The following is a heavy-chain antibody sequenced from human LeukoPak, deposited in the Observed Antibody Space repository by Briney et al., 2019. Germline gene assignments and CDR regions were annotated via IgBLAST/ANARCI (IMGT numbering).Heavy chain of an antibody. CDR1: GGSFSGYY. CDR3: ARRRQLVRNWFDP. D-gene: IGHD6-13*01. V-gene: IGHV4-34*01. J-gene: IGHJ5*02. Sequence: PSETLSLTCAVYGGSFSGYYWSWIRQPPGKGLEWIGEINHSGSTNYNPSLKSRVTISVDTSKNQFSLKLSSVTAADTAVYYCARRRQLVRNWFDPWGQGTLVTVSS. CDR2: INHSGST.